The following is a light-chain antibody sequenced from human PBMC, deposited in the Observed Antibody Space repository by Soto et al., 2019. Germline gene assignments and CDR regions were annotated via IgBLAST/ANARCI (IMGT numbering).Light chain of an antibody. CDR2: DNN. CDR3: ATWDGSLPAEV. J-gene: IGLJ2*01. V-gene: IGLV1-51*01. Sequence: QSVLTKPNSVSAAPGQKVTISCSGSSSNIGNNYVSWYQQLPGTAPKLLIYDNNKRPSGIPDRFSGSKSGTSGTLDITGLQTGDEADYYCATWDGSLPAEVFGGGTKLTVL. CDR1: SSNIGNNY.